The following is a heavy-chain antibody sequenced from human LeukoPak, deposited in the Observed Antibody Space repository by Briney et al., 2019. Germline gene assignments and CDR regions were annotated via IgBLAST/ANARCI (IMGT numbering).Heavy chain of an antibody. V-gene: IGHV1-18*01. CDR3: AKDSFIGSIYCSGGSCYFGFDY. Sequence: ASVKVSCKASGYTFTSYGISWVRQAPGQGLEWMGWISAYNGNTNYAQKLQGRVTMTTDTSTSTAYMELRSLRSDDTAVYYCAKDSFIGSIYCSGGSCYFGFDYWGQGTLVTVSS. CDR2: ISAYNGNT. D-gene: IGHD2-15*01. J-gene: IGHJ4*02. CDR1: GYTFTSYG.